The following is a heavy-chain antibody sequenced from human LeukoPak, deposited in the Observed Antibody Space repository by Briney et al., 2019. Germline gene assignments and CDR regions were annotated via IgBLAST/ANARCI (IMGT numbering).Heavy chain of an antibody. Sequence: PGASVKVCCKASGYTFTSYYMHWVRQAPGQGLEWMGIINPSGGSTSYAQKFQGRVTMTRDMSTSTVYMELSSLRSEDTAVYYCARAKEVRFLEWLPYYGPWFDPWGPGTLVTVSS. V-gene: IGHV1-46*01. J-gene: IGHJ5*02. CDR3: ARAKEVRFLEWLPYYGPWFDP. CDR1: GYTFTSYY. D-gene: IGHD3-3*01. CDR2: INPSGGST.